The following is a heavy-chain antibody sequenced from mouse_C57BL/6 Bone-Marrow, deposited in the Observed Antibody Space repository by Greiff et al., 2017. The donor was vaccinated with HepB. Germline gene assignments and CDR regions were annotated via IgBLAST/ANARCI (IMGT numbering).Heavy chain of an antibody. CDR3: ARRVVAPYWYFDV. J-gene: IGHJ1*03. CDR1: EYEFPSHD. D-gene: IGHD1-1*01. Sequence: EVQVVESGGGLVQPGESLKLSCESNEYEFPSHDMSWVRKTPEKRLELVAAINSDGGSTYYPDTMERRFIISRDNTKKTLYLRMSSLRSEDTALYYCARRVVAPYWYFDVWGTGTTVTVSS. CDR2: INSDGGST. V-gene: IGHV5-2*01.